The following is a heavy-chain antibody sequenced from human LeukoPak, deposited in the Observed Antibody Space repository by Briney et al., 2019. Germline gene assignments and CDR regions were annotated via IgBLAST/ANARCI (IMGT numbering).Heavy chain of an antibody. V-gene: IGHV3-53*01. CDR3: AKAAAGTCSGARCYYFDS. D-gene: IGHD2-15*01. CDR1: GFTVSDNY. J-gene: IGHJ4*02. CDR2: MYSRGDT. Sequence: GGSLRLSCAASGFTVSDNYMSWVRQAPGKGLEWVSVMYSRGDTYYADSVKGRFTFSRDNSKNTVYLQMNSLRAEDTAVYYCAKAAAGTCSGARCYYFDSWGQGTPVTVSS.